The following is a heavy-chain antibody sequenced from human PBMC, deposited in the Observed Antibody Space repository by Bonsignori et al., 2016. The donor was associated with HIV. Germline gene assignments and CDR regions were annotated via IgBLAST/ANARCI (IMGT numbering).Heavy chain of an antibody. CDR2: IKQDGSEK. CDR1: GFTFSSYW. Sequence: GESLKISCAASGFTFSSYWMSWVRQAPGKGLEWVANIKQDGSEKYYVDSVKGRFTISRDNAKNSLYLQMNSLRAEDTAVYYCAVQRWLQPPPFYWGQGTLVTVSS. J-gene: IGHJ4*02. V-gene: IGHV3-7*01. CDR3: AVQRWLQPPPFY. D-gene: IGHD5-24*01.